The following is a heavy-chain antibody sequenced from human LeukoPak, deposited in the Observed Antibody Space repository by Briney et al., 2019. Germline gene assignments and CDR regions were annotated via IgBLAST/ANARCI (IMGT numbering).Heavy chain of an antibody. CDR2: IYSGGST. CDR3: ARGSLRYYFDY. CDR1: GFTVSSNY. V-gene: IGHV3-53*01. Sequence: QLGGPLRLSCAASGFTVSSNYMSWVRQAPGKGLEWVSIIYSGGSTYYADSVKGRFSISRDNSRNTVYLQMNSLRAEDTAVYYCARGSLRYYFDYWGQGTLVTVSS. J-gene: IGHJ4*02.